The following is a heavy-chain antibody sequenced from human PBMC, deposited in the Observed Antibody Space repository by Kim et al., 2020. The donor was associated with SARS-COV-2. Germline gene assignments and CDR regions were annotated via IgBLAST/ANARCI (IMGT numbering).Heavy chain of an antibody. J-gene: IGHJ3*02. D-gene: IGHD4-17*01. CDR3: ARDRSATVTFSDAFDI. Sequence: SLKSRVTISVDTSKNPFSLKLSSVTAAVPAVYYCARDRSATVTFSDAFDIWGQGTMVTVSS. V-gene: IGHV4-30-2*05.